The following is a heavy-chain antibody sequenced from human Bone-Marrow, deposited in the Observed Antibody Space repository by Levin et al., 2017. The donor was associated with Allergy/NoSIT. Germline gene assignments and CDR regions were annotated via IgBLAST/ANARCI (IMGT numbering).Heavy chain of an antibody. Sequence: QTGGSLRLSCAGSGFTFSTYAMSWARQAPGKGLDWVSGISASGVSRYYADSVKGRFTISRDNSENTLYLQMNNLRAEDTAVYFCAKDWAYGDPQPFLDYWGQGTLVAVS. D-gene: IGHD4-17*01. V-gene: IGHV3-23*01. CDR1: GFTFSTYA. CDR3: AKDWAYGDPQPFLDY. J-gene: IGHJ4*02. CDR2: ISASGVSR.